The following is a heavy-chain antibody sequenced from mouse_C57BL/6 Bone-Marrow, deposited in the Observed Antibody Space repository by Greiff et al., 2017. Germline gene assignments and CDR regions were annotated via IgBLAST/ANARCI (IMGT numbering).Heavy chain of an antibody. CDR3: ARGGQLWRLVYYALDY. V-gene: IGHV1-72*01. CDR2: IDPNSGGT. D-gene: IGHD3-2*01. Sequence: QVQLQQPGAELVKPGASVKLSCKASGYTFTSYWMHWVKQRPGRGLEWIGRIDPNSGGTKYNEKFKSKATLTVDKPSSTAYMQLSSLTSEDSAVYSCARGGQLWRLVYYALDYWGPGTSVTVSS. J-gene: IGHJ4*01. CDR1: GYTFTSYW.